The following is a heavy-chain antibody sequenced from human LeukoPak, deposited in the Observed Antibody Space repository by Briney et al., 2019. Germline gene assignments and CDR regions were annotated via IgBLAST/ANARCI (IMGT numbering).Heavy chain of an antibody. D-gene: IGHD1-1*01. CDR3: ARDLGLKNWNDLVGWFDP. J-gene: IGHJ5*02. V-gene: IGHV3-21*01. CDR1: GFTFSSYS. Sequence: GGSLRLSCAASGFTFSSYSMNWVRQAPGKGLEWVSSISSSSSYIYYADSVKGRFTISRDNAKNSLYLQMNSLRAEDTAVYYCARDLGLKNWNDLVGWFDPWGQGTLVTVSS. CDR2: ISSSSSYI.